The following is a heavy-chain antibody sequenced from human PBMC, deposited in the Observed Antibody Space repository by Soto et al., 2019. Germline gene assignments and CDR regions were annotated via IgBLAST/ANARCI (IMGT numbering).Heavy chain of an antibody. D-gene: IGHD5-12*01. CDR3: ARDPTDIVATILGNDAFDI. CDR2: INPSGGST. Sequence: ASVKVSCKASGYTFTSYYMHWVRQAPGQGLEWMGIINPSGGSTSYAQKFQGRVTMTRDTSTSTVYMELSSLRSEDTAVYYCARDPTDIVATILGNDAFDIWGQGTMVTVSS. J-gene: IGHJ3*02. CDR1: GYTFTSYY. V-gene: IGHV1-46*01.